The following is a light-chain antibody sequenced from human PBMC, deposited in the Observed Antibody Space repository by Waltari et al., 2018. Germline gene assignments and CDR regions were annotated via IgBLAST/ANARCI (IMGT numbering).Light chain of an antibody. CDR3: QQYYTFPHT. CDR2: SIS. CDR1: QDVGSY. J-gene: IGKJ4*01. Sequence: AIRITHSPSSLSASRGDSVSITCRTNQDVGSYLAWYQQTPGRAPNLRLYSISTVQSGVPSRFVGAGSRTNFTLTITCLQYDDFATYFCQQYYTFPHTFGGGTRVEIK. V-gene: IGKV1-8*01.